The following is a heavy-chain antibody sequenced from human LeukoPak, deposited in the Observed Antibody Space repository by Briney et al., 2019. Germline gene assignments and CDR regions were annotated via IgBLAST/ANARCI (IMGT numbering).Heavy chain of an antibody. Sequence: GGSLRLSCAASGFSFSTSWMHWVRQAPGKGLEWVSYISSSGSTIYYADSVKGRFTISRDNAKNSLYLQMNSLRAEDAAVYYCARVRYSSPDYWGQGTLVTVSS. V-gene: IGHV3-48*04. CDR3: ARVRYSSPDY. D-gene: IGHD6-13*01. J-gene: IGHJ4*02. CDR2: ISSSGSTI. CDR1: GFSFSTSW.